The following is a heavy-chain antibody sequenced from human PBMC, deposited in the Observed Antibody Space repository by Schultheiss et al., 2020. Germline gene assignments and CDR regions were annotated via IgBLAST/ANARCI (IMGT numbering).Heavy chain of an antibody. CDR2: IYYSGST. Sequence: SQTLSLTCTVSGGSISSYYWSWIRQPPGKGLEWNGYIYYSGSTYYNPSLKSRVSISVDTSKNQFSLKLSSVTAADTAVYYCARHLTLGIAAAGAYYGMDVWGQGTTVTV. CDR1: GGSISSYY. D-gene: IGHD6-13*01. CDR3: ARHLTLGIAAAGAYYGMDV. V-gene: IGHV4-59*08. J-gene: IGHJ6*02.